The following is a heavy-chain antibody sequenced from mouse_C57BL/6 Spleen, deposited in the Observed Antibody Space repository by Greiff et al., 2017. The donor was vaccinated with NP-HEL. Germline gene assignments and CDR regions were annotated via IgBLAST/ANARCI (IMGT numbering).Heavy chain of an antibody. Sequence: QVQLQQPGAELVRPGSSVKLSCKASGYTFTSYWMHWVKQRPIQGLEWIGNIDPSDSETHYNQKFKDKATLTVDKSSSTAYMQLSSLTSEDSAVYYCSRRSTDWEAMDYWGQGTSVTVSS. CDR1: GYTFTSYW. D-gene: IGHD4-1*01. J-gene: IGHJ4*01. CDR2: IDPSDSET. CDR3: SRRSTDWEAMDY. V-gene: IGHV1-52*01.